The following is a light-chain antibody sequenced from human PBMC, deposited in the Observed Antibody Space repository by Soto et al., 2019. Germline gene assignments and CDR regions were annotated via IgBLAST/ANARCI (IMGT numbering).Light chain of an antibody. J-gene: IGKJ5*01. V-gene: IGKV1-39*01. CDR2: TTS. CDR1: QSISYY. CDR3: QQSYTTIT. Sequence: DIQMTQSPSSLSASVGDRVTITFRASQSISYYLNWYQQKPGRAPRLLIYTTSSLQSGVPSKFSGSASGTDFTLTISSLQPEDFATYYCQQSYTTITFGQGTRLEIK.